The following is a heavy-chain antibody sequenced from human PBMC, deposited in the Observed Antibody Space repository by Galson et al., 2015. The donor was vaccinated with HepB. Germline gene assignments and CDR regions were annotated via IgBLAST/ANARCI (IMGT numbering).Heavy chain of an antibody. Sequence: SVKVSCKASGSTFTSYYIHWVRQAPGQGLEWMGILNPSDGSTIYAPKFQGRVTMTRDTSTITVNLELSSLRSEDTAVYYCASGAGYMDVWGKGTSVTVS. CDR1: GSTFTSYY. V-gene: IGHV1-46*01. J-gene: IGHJ6*03. D-gene: IGHD3-10*01. CDR2: LNPSDGST. CDR3: ASGAGYMDV.